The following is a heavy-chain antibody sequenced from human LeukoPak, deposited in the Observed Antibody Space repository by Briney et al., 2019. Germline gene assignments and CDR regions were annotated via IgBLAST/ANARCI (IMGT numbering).Heavy chain of an antibody. D-gene: IGHD6-19*01. CDR1: GYTFTSYG. J-gene: IGHJ4*02. Sequence: ASVKVSCKASGYTFTSYGISWVRQAPGQGLEWMGWISAYNGNTNYAQKLQGRVTMTTDTSTSTAYMELRSLRSDDTAVYYCARDRVSAVAGTDLDYWGQGTLVAVSS. V-gene: IGHV1-18*01. CDR3: ARDRVSAVAGTDLDY. CDR2: ISAYNGNT.